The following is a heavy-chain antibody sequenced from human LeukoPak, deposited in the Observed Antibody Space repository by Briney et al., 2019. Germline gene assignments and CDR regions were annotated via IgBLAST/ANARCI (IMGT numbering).Heavy chain of an antibody. D-gene: IGHD2-2*02. CDR3: ARGHYCSSTSCYTGYNWFDP. J-gene: IGHJ5*02. Sequence: SETLSLTCAVSGGSISSGGYSWSWIRQPPRKGLEWIVYIYHSGSTYYNPSLKSRVTISVDRSKNQFSLKLSSVTAADTAVYYCARGHYCSSTSCYTGYNWFDPWGQGTLVTVSS. CDR1: GGSISSGGYS. CDR2: IYHSGST. V-gene: IGHV4-30-2*01.